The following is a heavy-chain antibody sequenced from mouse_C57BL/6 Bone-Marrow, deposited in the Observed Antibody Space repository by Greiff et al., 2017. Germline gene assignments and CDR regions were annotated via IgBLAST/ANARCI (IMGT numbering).Heavy chain of an antibody. CDR1: GYTFTSYW. Sequence: QVHVKQPGAELVKPGASVKLSCKASGYTFTSYWMQWVKQRPGQGLEWIGEIDPSDSYTNYNQKFKGKATLTVDTSSSTAYMQLSSLTSEDSAVYYCARDYYYYAMDYWGQGTSVTVSS. D-gene: IGHD2-13*01. CDR2: IDPSDSYT. J-gene: IGHJ4*01. V-gene: IGHV1-50*01. CDR3: ARDYYYYAMDY.